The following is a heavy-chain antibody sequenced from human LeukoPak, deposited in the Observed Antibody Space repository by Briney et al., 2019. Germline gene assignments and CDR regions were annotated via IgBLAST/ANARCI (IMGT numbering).Heavy chain of an antibody. Sequence: PRGSPRLSCAASGFTVSSNYMSWVCQAPGKGLEWVSVIYSGYSTYYADSVEGRFTISRDHSKNTLYLQMNSLRAEDTAVYYCAGGSRNLDHWGQGTLVTVSS. J-gene: IGHJ4*02. CDR1: GFTVSSNY. CDR2: IYSGYST. CDR3: AGGSRNLDH. V-gene: IGHV3-53*01. D-gene: IGHD2-15*01.